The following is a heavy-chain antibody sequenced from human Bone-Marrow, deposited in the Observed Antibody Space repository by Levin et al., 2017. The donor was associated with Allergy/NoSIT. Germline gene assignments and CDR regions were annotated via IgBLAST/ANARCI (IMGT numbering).Heavy chain of an antibody. J-gene: IGHJ4*02. CDR3: GNAKWAATDTPVFRH. CDR1: GFTFGDCA. D-gene: IGHD2-15*01. V-gene: IGHV3-9*01. Sequence: GGSLRLSCAASGFTFGDCAMHWVRQAPGKGLEWVSGISWNSGRIKYADSVRGRFTIARDNAKNFVYLQMNSLRAEDTAFYYCGNAKWAATDTPVFRHWGQGALVTVSS. CDR2: ISWNSGRI.